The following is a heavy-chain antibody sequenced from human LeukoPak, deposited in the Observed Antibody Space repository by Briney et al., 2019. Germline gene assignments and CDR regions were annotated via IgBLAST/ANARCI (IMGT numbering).Heavy chain of an antibody. D-gene: IGHD3-10*01. CDR1: GFPFSSYN. CDR3: ARDSPGWGGFDF. V-gene: IGHV3-48*01. Sequence: TGGSLRLSCAASGFPFSSYNMTWVRQAPGKGLEWVSWLQSSSRSLFYADSVKGRFTVSRDDAKNSLYLQLNSLRAEDTAVYYCARDSPGWGGFDFWGQGTLVTVSS. J-gene: IGHJ4*02. CDR2: LQSSSRSL.